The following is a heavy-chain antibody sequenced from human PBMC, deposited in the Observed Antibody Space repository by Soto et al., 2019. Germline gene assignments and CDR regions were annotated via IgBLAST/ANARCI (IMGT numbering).Heavy chain of an antibody. V-gene: IGHV4-31*03. D-gene: IGHD3-3*01. CDR3: ARTSIFGVVLNAFDI. J-gene: IGHJ3*02. CDR2: ISYRGST. CDR1: GGSFSGGGYY. Sequence: PSETLSLTCTVSGGSFSGGGYYWSWIRQHPGKGLEWMGYISYRGSTKYKPSLQSRITVSIDTSKNQFSLGLTSVTAADTAIYFCARTSIFGVVLNAFDIWGQGTLVTVSS.